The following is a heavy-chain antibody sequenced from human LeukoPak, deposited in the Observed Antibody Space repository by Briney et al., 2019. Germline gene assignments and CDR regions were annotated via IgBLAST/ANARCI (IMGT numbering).Heavy chain of an antibody. CDR2: IYYTGST. V-gene: IGHV4-59*01. CDR1: GGSINSDY. D-gene: IGHD6-19*01. Sequence: PSETLSLTCTVSGGSINSDYWSWLRQPPGKGLEWIGYIYYTGSTNYNPSPKNRVTISVDTSRKQFSLKMSYVTAADTAVYYCARGAGWYQFWGQGTLVTVSS. CDR3: ARGAGWYQF. J-gene: IGHJ4*02.